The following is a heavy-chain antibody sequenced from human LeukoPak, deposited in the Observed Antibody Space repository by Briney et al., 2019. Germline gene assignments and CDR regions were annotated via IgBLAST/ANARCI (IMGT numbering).Heavy chain of an antibody. J-gene: IGHJ6*03. Sequence: ASVKVSCKASGYTFTSYGISWVRQAPGQGLEWMGWMNPNSGNTGYAQKFQGRVTITRNISISTAYMELSSLRSEDTAVYYCARGLDPYHYYYYYMDVWGKGTTVTVSS. D-gene: IGHD2-2*01. CDR1: GYTFTSYG. V-gene: IGHV1-8*03. CDR3: ARGLDPYHYYYYYMDV. CDR2: MNPNSGNT.